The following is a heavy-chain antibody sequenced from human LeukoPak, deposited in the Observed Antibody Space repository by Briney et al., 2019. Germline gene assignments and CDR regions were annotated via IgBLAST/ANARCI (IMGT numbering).Heavy chain of an antibody. CDR3: AIHDYGDRDAFDT. CDR1: GGSISSGTYY. V-gene: IGHV4-61*02. CDR2: IYSSGNT. Sequence: SETLSLTCTVSGGSISSGTYYWSWIRQPAGKGLEWIGRIYSSGNTRYNPSLESRVTISVDTSKNQFSLKLSSVTAADTAVYYCAIHDYGDRDAFDTWGQGTMVTVSS. J-gene: IGHJ3*02. D-gene: IGHD4-17*01.